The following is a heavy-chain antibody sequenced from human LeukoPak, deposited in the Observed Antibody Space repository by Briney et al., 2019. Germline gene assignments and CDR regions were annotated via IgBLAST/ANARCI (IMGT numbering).Heavy chain of an antibody. CDR2: INPNSGGT. CDR1: GHTFTDYY. CDR3: ARHVYCRSTSCSYYYYYMDV. V-gene: IGHV1-2*06. D-gene: IGHD2-2*01. Sequence: ASVKVSCKASGHTFTDYYMHWVRQAPGQGLEWMGRINPNSGGTNYAQKFQGRVTMTRDTSISTAYMELSRLRSDDTAVYYCARHVYCRSTSCSYYYYYMDVWGKGTTVTVSS. J-gene: IGHJ6*03.